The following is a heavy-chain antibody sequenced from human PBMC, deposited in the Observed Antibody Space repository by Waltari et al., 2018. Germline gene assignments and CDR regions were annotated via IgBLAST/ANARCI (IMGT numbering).Heavy chain of an antibody. Sequence: EVQLVESGGGLVQPGGSLRLSCAASGFTFSADRMHWVRQAPGKGLVWVSLINADGRATLYADSVKGRFTMSRDNAKDTLYLQMNSLRGEDTAVYYCAIQISGVVFWGQGTLVTVSS. V-gene: IGHV3-74*01. CDR2: INADGRAT. J-gene: IGHJ4*02. CDR3: AIQISGVVF. CDR1: GFTFSADR. D-gene: IGHD3-3*01.